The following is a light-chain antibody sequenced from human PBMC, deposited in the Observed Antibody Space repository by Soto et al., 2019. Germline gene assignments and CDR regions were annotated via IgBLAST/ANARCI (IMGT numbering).Light chain of an antibody. J-gene: IGKJ2*01. CDR1: QDISNY. CDR3: QQYDNLPMYT. Sequence: DIQMTQSPSSLSASVGDRVTITCQAIQDISNYLNRYQQKPGKAPKLLIYDASNLETGVPSRFSGSGSGTDFTFTISSLQPEDIATYYCQQYDNLPMYTFGQGTKLEIK. V-gene: IGKV1-33*01. CDR2: DAS.